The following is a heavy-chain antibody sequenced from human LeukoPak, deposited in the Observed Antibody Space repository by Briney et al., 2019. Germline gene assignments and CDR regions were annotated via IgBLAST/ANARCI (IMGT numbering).Heavy chain of an antibody. CDR2: IKQDGSEQ. V-gene: IGHV3-7*01. D-gene: IGHD6-19*01. Sequence: GGSLRLSCAASGFTFNNYWMTWVRQAPGKGLEWVANIKQDGSEQYYVDSVKGRFTISRDNAKNSLYLQMNSLRAEDTAVYYCARATIAVAGTDWFDPWGQGTLVTVSS. J-gene: IGHJ5*02. CDR3: ARATIAVAGTDWFDP. CDR1: GFTFNNYW.